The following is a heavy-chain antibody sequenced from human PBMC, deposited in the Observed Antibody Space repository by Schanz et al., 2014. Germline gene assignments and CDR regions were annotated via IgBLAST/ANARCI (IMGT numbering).Heavy chain of an antibody. CDR3: ARDSSSVWFFDL. J-gene: IGHJ2*01. CDR1: GFSVANNY. Sequence: VQLVESGGGLVQPGGSLRLSCAASGFSVANNYMNWVRQAPGKGLEWVSIIYSAGGTYYADSVKGRFTISRDNSKNPLYLQMNSLRADDTALYYCARDSSSVWFFDLWGRGSLVTVSS. CDR2: IYSAGGT. D-gene: IGHD6-13*01. V-gene: IGHV3-66*01.